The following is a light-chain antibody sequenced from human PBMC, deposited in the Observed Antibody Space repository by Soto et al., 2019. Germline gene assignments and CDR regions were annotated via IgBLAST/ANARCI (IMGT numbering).Light chain of an antibody. CDR1: QSVSSY. J-gene: IGKJ3*01. Sequence: EIVLTQSPGTLSLSPGERATLSCRASQSVSSYLAWYQQKPGQAPRLLIYDASNRATGIPARFSGSGSGTDFTLTISSLEPEDFAVYYCQQRSNWPPEFTFGPGTKVDIK. V-gene: IGKV3-11*01. CDR3: QQRSNWPPEFT. CDR2: DAS.